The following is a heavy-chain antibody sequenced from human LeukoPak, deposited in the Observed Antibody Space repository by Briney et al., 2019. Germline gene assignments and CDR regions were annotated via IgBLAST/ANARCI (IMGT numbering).Heavy chain of an antibody. D-gene: IGHD6-13*01. Sequence: GGSLRLPCAASGFTFSSYDMHWVRQATGKGLEWVSAIGTAGDTYYPGSVKGRFTISRENAKNSLYLQMNSLRAEDTAVYYCARGTIAAAGYNWFDPWGQGTLVTVSS. J-gene: IGHJ5*02. CDR1: GFTFSSYD. CDR3: ARGTIAAAGYNWFDP. V-gene: IGHV3-13*01. CDR2: IGTAGDT.